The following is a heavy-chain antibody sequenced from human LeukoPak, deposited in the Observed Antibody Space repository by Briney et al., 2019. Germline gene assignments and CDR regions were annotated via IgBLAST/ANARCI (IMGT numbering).Heavy chain of an antibody. CDR3: ARSYSGSSYYFDY. Sequence: SQTLSLTCTVSGGSISSGSYYWSWIRQPAGKGLEWIGRIYTSGSTNYNPSLKSRVTISVDTSKNQFSLKLSSVPAADTAVYYCARSYSGSSYYFDYWGQGILVTVSS. CDR2: IYTSGST. CDR1: GGSISSGSYY. J-gene: IGHJ4*02. D-gene: IGHD1-26*01. V-gene: IGHV4-61*02.